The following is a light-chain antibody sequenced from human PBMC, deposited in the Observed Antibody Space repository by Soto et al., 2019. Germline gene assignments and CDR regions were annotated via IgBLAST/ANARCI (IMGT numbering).Light chain of an antibody. CDR3: LQYDNWPPWT. CDR1: QTVGSN. J-gene: IGKJ1*01. Sequence: EIVMTQSPATLSGSPGERATLSCRSSQTVGSNLAWYQQKPGQAPRLLIYGASTRATGIPARFSGNGSGTEFTLTISSLQSEDFALYYCLQYDNWPPWTFGQGTKVDIK. V-gene: IGKV3-15*01. CDR2: GAS.